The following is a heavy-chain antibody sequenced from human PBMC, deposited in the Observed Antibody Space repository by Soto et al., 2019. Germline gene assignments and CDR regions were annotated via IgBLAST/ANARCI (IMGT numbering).Heavy chain of an antibody. CDR3: ARESYYCSGGNCAVDH. J-gene: IGHJ4*02. CDR2: IQQDGSEK. Sequence: GSLRLSCAASGXTVSYYWMTWVHRAPGRGMEWVANIQQDGSEKYYVDSVKCRFAISRDNAKNSLYLQMNSLSAEDTAVYYCARESYYCSGGNCAVDHWGQGNLVTVS. V-gene: IGHV3-7*01. CDR1: GXTVSYYW. D-gene: IGHD2-15*01.